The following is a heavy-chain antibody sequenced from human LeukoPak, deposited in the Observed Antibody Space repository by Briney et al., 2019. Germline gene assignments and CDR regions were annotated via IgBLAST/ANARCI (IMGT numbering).Heavy chain of an antibody. Sequence: GGSLRLSCAASGFTVSSNYMSWVRQAPGKGLEWVSIIYSGGNTYYADSVKGRFTISRDNSKNTLYLRMNSLRAEDTAVYYCARLPGASYFNYWGEGTLVTVSS. D-gene: IGHD3-10*01. CDR1: GFTVSSNY. CDR3: ARLPGASYFNY. J-gene: IGHJ4*02. CDR2: IYSGGNT. V-gene: IGHV3-53*01.